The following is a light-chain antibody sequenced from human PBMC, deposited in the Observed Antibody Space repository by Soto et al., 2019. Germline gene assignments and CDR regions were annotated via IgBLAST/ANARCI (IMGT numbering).Light chain of an antibody. CDR1: QSVLYSSNNKNY. Sequence: DIVMTQSPDSLAVSLGERATINCKSSQSVLYSSNNKNYLAWYQQKPGQPPKLLIYWASTRESGVPDRFSGSGSGTDFTLTISSLQAEDVAVYYCQLYYSTPTWTFGQGTKVEIK. CDR2: WAS. CDR3: QLYYSTPTWT. V-gene: IGKV4-1*01. J-gene: IGKJ1*01.